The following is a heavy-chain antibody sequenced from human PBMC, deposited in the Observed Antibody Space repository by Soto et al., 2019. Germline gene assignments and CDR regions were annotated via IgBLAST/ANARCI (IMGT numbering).Heavy chain of an antibody. D-gene: IGHD2-2*01. CDR1: GFTFSSYS. Sequence: PGGSLRLSCAASGFTFSSYSMNWVRQAPGKGLEWVSYISSSGTTLSYADSVKGRFTISRDNAKNSLSLQMNSLRAEDTAVYYCARGDCSSTNCYPRYYYHYMDVWGKGTTVTVSS. CDR2: ISSSGTTL. CDR3: ARGDCSSTNCYPRYYYHYMDV. V-gene: IGHV3-48*01. J-gene: IGHJ6*03.